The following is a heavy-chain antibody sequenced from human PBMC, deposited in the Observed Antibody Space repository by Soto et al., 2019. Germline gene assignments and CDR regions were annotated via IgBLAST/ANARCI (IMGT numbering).Heavy chain of an antibody. V-gene: IGHV4-30-2*01. J-gene: IGHJ5*02. CDR3: ARILSP. Sequence: QLQLQESGSGLVKPSQTLSLTCAVSGGSISSGGYSWSWVRQPPGKGLEWIGYIYHSGSTYYNPSLKRPLTLSVDRSKNQFSLKLVSVSAAHTAVYYYARILSPWGQGTLVTVSS. CDR2: IYHSGST. CDR1: GGSISSGGYS.